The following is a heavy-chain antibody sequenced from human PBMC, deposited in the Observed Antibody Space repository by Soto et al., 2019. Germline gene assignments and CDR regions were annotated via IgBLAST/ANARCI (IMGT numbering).Heavy chain of an antibody. CDR3: ASLGRDVVRRDY. CDR2: IDNSGTT. CDR1: GGSISYSYYF. V-gene: IGHV4-39*01. J-gene: IGHJ4*02. D-gene: IGHD3-10*01. Sequence: QLQLQESGPGLVKPSETLSLTCTVSGGSISYSYYFWAWIRQPPGKGLEWIGSIDNSGTTYYTPSLKSRVTISADTSKNHFSLKLSSVIAADTAVYYCASLGRDVVRRDYWGQGTLVTVSS.